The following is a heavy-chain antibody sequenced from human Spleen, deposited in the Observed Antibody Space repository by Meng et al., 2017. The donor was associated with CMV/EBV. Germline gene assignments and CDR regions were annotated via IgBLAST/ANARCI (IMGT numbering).Heavy chain of an antibody. CDR3: AHHGGWFDS. V-gene: IGHV2-5*01. J-gene: IGHJ5*01. CDR1: GFSLRTRDGA. Sequence: SGPTLVKPTQTVTLTCTFSGFSLRTRDGAVGWIRQPPGEALEWLAVIYWNDDKRYRPSLRGRLTITKDTSKNQVVLTMTDMDPVDTATYYCAHHGGWFDSWGQGILVTVSS. CDR2: IYWNDDK. D-gene: IGHD3-3*01.